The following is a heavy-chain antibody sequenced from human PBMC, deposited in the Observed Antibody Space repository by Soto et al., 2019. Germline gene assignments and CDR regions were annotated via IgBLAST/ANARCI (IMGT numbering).Heavy chain of an antibody. CDR1: GGSISSGGYS. CDR3: AGSGYYHTPGMDV. J-gene: IGHJ6*02. V-gene: IGHV4-30-2*01. D-gene: IGHD3-22*01. Sequence: QLQLQESGSGLVKPSQTLSFTCAVSGGSISSGGYSWSWIRQPPAKGLEWIGYIYHSGSTYYNPSLKSRVTISVDRSKNQFSLKLSSVTAADTAVYYCAGSGYYHTPGMDVWGHGTTVTVSS. CDR2: IYHSGST.